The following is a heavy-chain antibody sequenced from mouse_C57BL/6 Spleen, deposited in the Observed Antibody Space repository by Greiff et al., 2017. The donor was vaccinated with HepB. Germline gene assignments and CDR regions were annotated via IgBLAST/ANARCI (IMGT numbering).Heavy chain of an antibody. V-gene: IGHV1-58*01. J-gene: IGHJ2*01. CDR2: IYIGNGYT. D-gene: IGHD2-3*01. CDR3: ARRAPAPRWYFDY. Sequence: VHVKQSGAELVRPGSSVKMSCKTSGYTFTSYGINWVKQRPGQGLEWIGYIYIGNGYTEYNEKFKGKATLTSDTSSSTAYMQLSSLTSEDSAIYFCARRAPAPRWYFDYWGQGTTLTVSA. CDR1: GYTFTSYG.